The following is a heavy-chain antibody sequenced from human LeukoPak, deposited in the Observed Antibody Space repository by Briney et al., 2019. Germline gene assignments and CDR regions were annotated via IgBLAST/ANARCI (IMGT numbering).Heavy chain of an antibody. V-gene: IGHV4-59*12. CDR1: GDSISTYY. Sequence: SETLSLTCTVSGDSISTYYWSWIRQPPGKGLEWIGYIYYRGSTKYNPSLKSRVTISVDTSKNKISLKLSSVTAADTAVYYCARRLASSGRYYYDSSGYQGRFDYWGQGTLVTVSS. CDR2: IYYRGST. CDR3: ARRLASSGRYYYDSSGYQGRFDY. J-gene: IGHJ4*02. D-gene: IGHD3-22*01.